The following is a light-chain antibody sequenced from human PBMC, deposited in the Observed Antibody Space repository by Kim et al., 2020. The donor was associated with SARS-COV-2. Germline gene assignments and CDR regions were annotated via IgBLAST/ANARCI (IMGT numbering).Light chain of an antibody. CDR1: QSVDGY. J-gene: IGKJ5*01. CDR3: QQRRKSIT. Sequence: LSVSRGDGATLSGRASQSVDGYIAWLQQKPGQAPRLLISNASNRAAGVTARLSGSGCGTDFTLTISSLEPEDFAVFYCQQRRKSITWGQGTRLEIK. V-gene: IGKV3-11*01. CDR2: NAS.